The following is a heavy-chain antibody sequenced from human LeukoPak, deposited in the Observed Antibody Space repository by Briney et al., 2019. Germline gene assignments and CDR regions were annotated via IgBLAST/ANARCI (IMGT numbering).Heavy chain of an antibody. CDR3: ARDEHYYGSGLYYRRATSFDI. CDR2: ISVNNGYT. CDR1: GYPFDSFG. D-gene: IGHD3-10*01. J-gene: IGHJ3*02. Sequence: ASVKVSCKASGYPFDSFGISWVRQAPGQGLERMGWISVNNGYTNYAQKLQDRITMTRDTSTTTAYMELKSLISDDTAVYYCARDEHYYGSGLYYRRATSFDIWGQGTTVTVSS. V-gene: IGHV1-18*04.